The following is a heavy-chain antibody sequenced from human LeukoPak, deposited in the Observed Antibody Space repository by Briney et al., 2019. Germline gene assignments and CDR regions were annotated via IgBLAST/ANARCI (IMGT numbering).Heavy chain of an antibody. V-gene: IGHV3-20*04. CDR3: ARDGDGYIRVNFDY. CDR1: GFTFDDYG. D-gene: IGHD5-24*01. J-gene: IGHJ4*02. CDR2: INWNGGST. Sequence: PGGSLRLSCAASGFTFDDYGMSWVRQAPGKGLEWVSGINWNGGSTGYADSVKGRFTISRDNAKNSLYLQMNSLRAEDTALYYCARDGDGYIRVNFDYWGQGTLVTVSS.